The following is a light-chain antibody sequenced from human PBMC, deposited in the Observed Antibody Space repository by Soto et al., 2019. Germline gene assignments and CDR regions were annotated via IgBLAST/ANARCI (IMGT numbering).Light chain of an antibody. CDR1: QSISSY. V-gene: IGKV1-39*01. J-gene: IGKJ5*01. Sequence: DIQMTQSPSSLSASVGDRVTITCRASQSISSYLNWYEQTPGXAPXXLIYAASSLQSGVPSRFIVSGSGTDFTLPISSLQPEDFATDYCQQSYSTITFGQGTRLEIK. CDR3: QQSYSTIT. CDR2: AAS.